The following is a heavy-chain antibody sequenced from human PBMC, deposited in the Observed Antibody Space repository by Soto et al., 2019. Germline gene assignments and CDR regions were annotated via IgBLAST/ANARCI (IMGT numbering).Heavy chain of an antibody. CDR1: GYTFTSYG. Sequence: QVQLVQSGAEVKKPGASVKVSCKASGYTFTSYGISWVRQAPGQGLEWMGWISDDNGNTNYAQQLQGRVNMTTDTTTSTAYMELRSLTSDDTAVYYCARSDIVLVPAATPPDYRGQGTMVTAAS. CDR3: ARSDIVLVPAATPPDY. CDR2: ISDDNGNT. D-gene: IGHD2-2*01. V-gene: IGHV1-18*01. J-gene: IGHJ4*02.